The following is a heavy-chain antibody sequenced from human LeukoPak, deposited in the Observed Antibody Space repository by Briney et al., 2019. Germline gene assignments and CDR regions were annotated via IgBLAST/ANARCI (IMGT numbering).Heavy chain of an antibody. CDR2: IYTSGST. V-gene: IGHV4-4*07. J-gene: IGHJ4*02. CDR1: GGSISSYY. D-gene: IGHD2-2*01. CDR3: ARRPRSQLPLDY. Sequence: PSETVSLTCTVSGGSISSYYWSWIRQPAGKGLEWIGRIYTSGSTNYNPSLKSRVTMSVDTSKNQFSLKLSSVTASDTAVYYCARRPRSQLPLDYWGQGTLVTVSS.